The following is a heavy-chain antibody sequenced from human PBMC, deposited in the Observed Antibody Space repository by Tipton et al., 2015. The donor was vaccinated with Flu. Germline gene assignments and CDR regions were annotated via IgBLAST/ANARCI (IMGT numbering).Heavy chain of an antibody. D-gene: IGHD6-6*01. Sequence: TLSLTCAVYGGSFSGYYWSWIRQPPGKGLEWIGEINHSGSTNYNPSLKSRVTISVDTSKNQFSLKLSSVTAADTAVYYCARELPIAARDDAFDIWGQGTMVTVSS. CDR3: ARELPIAARDDAFDI. V-gene: IGHV4-34*01. CDR2: INHSGST. CDR1: GGSFSGYY. J-gene: IGHJ3*02.